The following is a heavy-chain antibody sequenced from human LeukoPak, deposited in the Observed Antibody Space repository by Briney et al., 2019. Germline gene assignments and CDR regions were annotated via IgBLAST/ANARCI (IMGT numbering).Heavy chain of an antibody. CDR1: GYTFTGYY. Sequence: ASVKVSCKASGYTFTGYYMHWVRQAPGQGLEWMGWINPNSGGTNYAQKFQGRVTMTRDTSISTAYMELSRLRSDDTAVYYCARPNYYDGSGYPYWGQGTLVTVSS. D-gene: IGHD3-22*01. CDR3: ARPNYYDGSGYPY. J-gene: IGHJ4*02. CDR2: INPNSGGT. V-gene: IGHV1-2*02.